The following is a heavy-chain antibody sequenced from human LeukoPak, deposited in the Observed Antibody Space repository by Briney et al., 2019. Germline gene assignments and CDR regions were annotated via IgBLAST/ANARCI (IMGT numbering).Heavy chain of an antibody. D-gene: IGHD5-12*01. CDR1: GYTFTSYG. CDR3: ARTAGWLRSLDY. V-gene: IGHV1-18*01. CDR2: ISGYNGNT. J-gene: IGHJ4*02. Sequence: ASVKVSRKASGYTFTSYGISWVRQAPGQGLEWMGWISGYNGNTNYAQKFQGRVTMTTDTSTSTAYMELRSLRSDDTAVYYCARTAGWLRSLDYWGQGTVLSVSS.